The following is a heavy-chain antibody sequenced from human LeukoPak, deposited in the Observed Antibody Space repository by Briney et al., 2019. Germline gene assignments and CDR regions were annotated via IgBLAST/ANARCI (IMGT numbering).Heavy chain of an antibody. D-gene: IGHD2-15*01. J-gene: IGHJ4*02. CDR1: GGSFSGYY. CDR3: ARGRSGGSCFPFDY. Sequence: SETLSLTCAVYGGSFSGYYWSWIRQPPGKGLEWIGEINHRGSTNYNPSLKSRVTISVDTSKNQFSLKLSSVTAADTAVYYCARGRSGGSCFPFDYWGQGTLVTVSS. V-gene: IGHV4-34*01. CDR2: INHRGST.